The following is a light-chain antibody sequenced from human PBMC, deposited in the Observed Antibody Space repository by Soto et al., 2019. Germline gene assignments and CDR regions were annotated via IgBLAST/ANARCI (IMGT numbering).Light chain of an antibody. V-gene: IGKV1-12*01. CDR2: GAS. CDR1: QGISNW. Sequence: DMQLTQSPSSVSASVGDRVTITWRASQGISNWLAWYQQKPGKAPKLLIYGASNLQSGVPSRFSGGGSGTHFTLIISSLQPEDFATYDGQQTNTFLPLTFGGGTKVEIK. J-gene: IGKJ4*01. CDR3: QQTNTFLPLT.